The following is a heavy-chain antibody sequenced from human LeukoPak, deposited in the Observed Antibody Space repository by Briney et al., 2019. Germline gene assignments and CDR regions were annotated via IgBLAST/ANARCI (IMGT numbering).Heavy chain of an antibody. V-gene: IGHV3-30*03. CDR2: ISYDGSNK. CDR1: GFTFSSYG. D-gene: IGHD3-10*01. CDR3: ARDYYGSGSSSGFDP. Sequence: GGSLRLSCAASGFTFSSYGMHWVRQAPGKGLEWVAVISYDGSNKYYADSVKGRFTISRDNSKNTLYLQMNSLRSEDTAVYYCARDYYGSGSSSGFDPWGQGTLVTVSS. J-gene: IGHJ5*02.